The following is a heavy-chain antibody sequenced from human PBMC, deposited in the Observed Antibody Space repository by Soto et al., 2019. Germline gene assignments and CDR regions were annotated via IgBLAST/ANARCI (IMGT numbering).Heavy chain of an antibody. V-gene: IGHV3-33*01. CDR3: VGGDNWSDEAPDY. Sequence: QVQLVESGGGVVQPGRSLRLSCAASGFMFTNHGMHWVRQAPGKGLEWVAVIWSDGNKRYYADSVKGRFTVSRDTSNNTLYLQMNNLRAEDTAIYYCVGGDNWSDEAPDYWGQGTLVTVSS. J-gene: IGHJ4*02. CDR1: GFMFTNHG. D-gene: IGHD1-1*01. CDR2: IWSDGNKR.